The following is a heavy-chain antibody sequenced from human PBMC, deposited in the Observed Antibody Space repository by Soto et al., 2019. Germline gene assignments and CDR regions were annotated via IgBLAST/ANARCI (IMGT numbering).Heavy chain of an antibody. CDR1: GGSLSSGGFS. CDR3: VRDRGGGSGNYYKSQGMDV. V-gene: IGHV4-30-2*01. CDR2: IYHSGST. Sequence: PLPESGSGLGKPSQTPSLNCRGSGGSLSSGGFSWRLIRQPTGKGLGWIGFIYHSGSTSHNPSLKSRVTISVDRSKNQFSLKLRSVTAADTAIYYCVRDRGGGSGNYYKSQGMDVWGQGTTVTVSS. J-gene: IGHJ6*02. D-gene: IGHD3-10*01.